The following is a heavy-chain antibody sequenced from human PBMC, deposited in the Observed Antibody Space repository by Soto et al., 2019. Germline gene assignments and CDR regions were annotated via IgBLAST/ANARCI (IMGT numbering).Heavy chain of an antibody. CDR1: GFTFSSYA. Sequence: GGSLRLSCAASGFTFSSYAMSWVRQAPGKGLEWVSAISGSGGSTYYADSVKGRFTISRDNSKHTLYLQMNSLRAEDTAVYYCAKFGDYYGSGSYYIDYYYMDVWGKGTTVTVSS. CDR2: ISGSGGST. J-gene: IGHJ6*03. CDR3: AKFGDYYGSGSYYIDYYYMDV. D-gene: IGHD3-10*01. V-gene: IGHV3-23*01.